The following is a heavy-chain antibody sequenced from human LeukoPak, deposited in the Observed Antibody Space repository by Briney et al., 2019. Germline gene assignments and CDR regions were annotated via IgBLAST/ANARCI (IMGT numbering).Heavy chain of an antibody. Sequence: PGGSLRLSCAASGLTFSSYGMHWVRQAPGKGLEWVAFIRYDGSNKYYADSVKGRFTISRDNSKNTLYLQMNSLRAEDTAVYYCAKDGNPPVVPRIPFDYWGQGTLVTVSS. CDR2: IRYDGSNK. CDR1: GLTFSSYG. V-gene: IGHV3-30*02. D-gene: IGHD2-2*01. J-gene: IGHJ4*02. CDR3: AKDGNPPVVPRIPFDY.